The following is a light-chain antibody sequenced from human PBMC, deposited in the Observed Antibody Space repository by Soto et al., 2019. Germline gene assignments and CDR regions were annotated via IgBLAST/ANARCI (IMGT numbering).Light chain of an antibody. Sequence: EIVLTQSPGTLSLSPGERAPLSCRASQSVSSSYLGWYQQKPVQAPRLLMYDASILQRGVPSRFSGSGSGTHFILTISNLQPEDFATYYCQQFNSLFGQGTRLEIK. J-gene: IGKJ5*01. CDR1: QSVSSSY. CDR2: DAS. V-gene: IGKV3-20*01. CDR3: QQFNSL.